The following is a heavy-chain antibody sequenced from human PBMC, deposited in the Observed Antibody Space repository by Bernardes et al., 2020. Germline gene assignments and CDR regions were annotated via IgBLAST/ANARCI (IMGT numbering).Heavy chain of an antibody. Sequence: ASVKVSCKASGYTFTGYYMHWVRQAPGQGLEWMGRINPNSGGTNYAQKFQGRVTMTRDTSISTAYMELSRLRSDDTAVYYCARAERRIITMVQGVNDYWGQGTLVTVSS. D-gene: IGHD3-10*01. J-gene: IGHJ4*02. CDR3: ARAERRIITMVQGVNDY. CDR2: INPNSGGT. CDR1: GYTFTGYY. V-gene: IGHV1-2*06.